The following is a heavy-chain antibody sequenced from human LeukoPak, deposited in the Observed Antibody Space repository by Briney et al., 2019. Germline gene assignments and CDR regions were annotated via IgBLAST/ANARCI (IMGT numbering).Heavy chain of an antibody. CDR1: GFTFRDAW. D-gene: IGHD3-3*01. CDR2: IRSRTDGGTT. V-gene: IGHV3-15*01. Sequence: GGSLRLSCAASGFTFRDAWMTWVRQAPGKGLEWVGRIRSRTDGGTTDYAVSVQGRFTISRDDSKNTLYLQMSSLKTEDTAVYYCAKHIYGVVSIQQWGQGTLVTVSS. CDR3: AKHIYGVVSIQQ. J-gene: IGHJ1*01.